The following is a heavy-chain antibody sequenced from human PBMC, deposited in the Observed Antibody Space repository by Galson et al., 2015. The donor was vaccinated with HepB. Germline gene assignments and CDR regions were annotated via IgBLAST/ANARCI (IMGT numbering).Heavy chain of an antibody. CDR1: GYSFTSYW. CDR3: ARHPPVYGSGRGWAFDI. Sequence: QSGAEVKKPGESLKISCKGSGYSFTSYWIGWVRQMPGKGLEWMGIIYPGDSDTRYSPSFQGQVTISADKSISTAYLQWSSLKASDTAMYYCARHPPVYGSGRGWAFDIWGQGTMVTVSS. J-gene: IGHJ3*02. CDR2: IYPGDSDT. V-gene: IGHV5-51*01. D-gene: IGHD3-10*01.